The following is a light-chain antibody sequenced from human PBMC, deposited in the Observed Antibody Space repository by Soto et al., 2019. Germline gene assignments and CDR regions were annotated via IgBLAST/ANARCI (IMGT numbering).Light chain of an antibody. CDR1: SSNIGAGYD. Sequence: SVLTQPPSVSGAPGQRVTISCTGSSSNIGAGYDVHWYQQLPGTAPKLLIYGNSNRPSGVPDRFSGSKSGTSASLAITGLQAEDEADYYCSSFTNNNTPHVVFGGGTKVTVL. CDR3: SSFTNNNTPHVV. CDR2: GNS. V-gene: IGLV1-40*01. J-gene: IGLJ2*01.